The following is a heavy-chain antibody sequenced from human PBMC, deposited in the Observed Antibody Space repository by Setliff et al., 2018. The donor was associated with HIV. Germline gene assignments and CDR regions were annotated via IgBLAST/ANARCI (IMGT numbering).Heavy chain of an antibody. Sequence: GGSLRLFCAATGFTFSNYGMHWVRQAPAKGLEWVSYISSSGGTIYYADSVKGRFTISRDNAKKSLYLQMNSLRADDTAVYYCARAFSGYYFDYWGQGTLVTVSS. V-gene: IGHV3-48*04. J-gene: IGHJ4*02. CDR3: ARAFSGYYFDY. CDR2: ISSSGGTI. CDR1: GFTFSNYG. D-gene: IGHD3-3*01.